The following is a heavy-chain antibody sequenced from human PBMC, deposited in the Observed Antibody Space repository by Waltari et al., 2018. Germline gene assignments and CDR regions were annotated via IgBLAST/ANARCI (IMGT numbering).Heavy chain of an antibody. CDR2: INTNTQNP. CDR3: ARELLGGGAFDS. D-gene: IGHD3-16*01. CDR1: GYTFTSHA. Sequence: QVQLVHSGSELKKPGASVKVSCKASGYTFTSHAMNWVRQAPVQGLQFLGWINTNTQNPFYARGFAGRFVFSLDTSISTAYMEITSLKTEDTAVYYCARELLGGGAFDSWGQGTLVSVSS. V-gene: IGHV7-4-1*02. J-gene: IGHJ4*02.